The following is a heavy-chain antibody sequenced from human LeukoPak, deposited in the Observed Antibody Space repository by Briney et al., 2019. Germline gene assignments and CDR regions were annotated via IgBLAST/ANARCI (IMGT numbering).Heavy chain of an antibody. D-gene: IGHD3-16*01. CDR2: IRSSSDT. J-gene: IGHJ4*02. CDR3: ARGRAAYDY. Sequence: GGSLRLSCAASGLTFSDYYMSWIRQAPGRGLEWVSYIRSSSDTNYADSARGRFTISRDNAKNSLYLQMNSLRAEDTAVYYCARGRAAYDYWGQGTLVTVSP. CDR1: GLTFSDYY. V-gene: IGHV3-11*06.